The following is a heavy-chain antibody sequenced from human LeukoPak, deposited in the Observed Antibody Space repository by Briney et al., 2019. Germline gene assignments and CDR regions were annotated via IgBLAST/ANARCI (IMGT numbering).Heavy chain of an antibody. V-gene: IGHV3-23*01. CDR1: GFSFSTYS. CDR2: IRGSGADE. Sequence: RRSRRLSCAASGFSFSTYSMSWVRQAPGKGLEWDSAIRGSGADEYYADSVKGRFSISRDNSQDTLSLQMNSLRAEDTAVYYCAKISWDGRGTFDWGRGTLVTVSS. J-gene: IGHJ4*02. CDR3: AKISWDGRGTFD. D-gene: IGHD1/OR15-1a*01.